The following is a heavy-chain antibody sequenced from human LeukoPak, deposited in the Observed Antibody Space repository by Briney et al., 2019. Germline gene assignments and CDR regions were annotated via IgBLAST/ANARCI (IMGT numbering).Heavy chain of an antibody. D-gene: IGHD3-22*01. Sequence: GASVKVSCKASGYTFTGYYMHWVRQAPGQGLEWMGIINPSGGSTSYAQKFQGRVTMTRDTSTSTVYMELSSLRSEDTAVYYCASRWDDSSGFRIGIDAFDIWGQGTMVTVSS. CDR1: GYTFTGYY. CDR2: INPSGGST. V-gene: IGHV1-46*01. J-gene: IGHJ3*02. CDR3: ASRWDDSSGFRIGIDAFDI.